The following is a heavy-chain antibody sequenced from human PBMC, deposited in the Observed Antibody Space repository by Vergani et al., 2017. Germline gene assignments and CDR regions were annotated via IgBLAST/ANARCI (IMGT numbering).Heavy chain of an antibody. CDR3: ATDLMGFGYSGYDLPY. D-gene: IGHD5-12*01. J-gene: IGHJ4*02. Sequence: QVQLVQSGAEVKKPGASVKVSCKVSGYTLTELSMHWVRQAPGKGLEWMGGFDPEEGETIYAQKFQGRVTMTEDTSTDTAYMELSSLRSEDTAVYYCATDLMGFGYSGYDLPYWGQGTLVTVSS. CDR1: GYTLTELS. V-gene: IGHV1-24*01. CDR2: FDPEEGET.